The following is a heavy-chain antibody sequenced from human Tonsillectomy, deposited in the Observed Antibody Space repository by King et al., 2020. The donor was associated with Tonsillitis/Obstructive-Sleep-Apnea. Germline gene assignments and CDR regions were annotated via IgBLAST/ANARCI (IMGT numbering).Heavy chain of an antibody. CDR1: GFTFSSYW. D-gene: IGHD2-21*02. V-gene: IGHV3-7*03. CDR2: IKQDGREK. J-gene: IGHJ2*01. CDR3: ARHLGADFLHWYFDL. Sequence: DVQLVESGGGLVQPGGSLRLSCAASGFTFSSYWMSWVRQAPGKGLEWVANIKQDGREKYYVDSVKGRFTISRDNAKNSLYLQMNSLRAEDTAMYYCARHLGADFLHWYFDLWGRGTLITVSS.